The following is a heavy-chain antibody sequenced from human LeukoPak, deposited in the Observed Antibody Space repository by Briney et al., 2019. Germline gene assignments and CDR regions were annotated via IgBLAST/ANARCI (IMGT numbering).Heavy chain of an antibody. V-gene: IGHV3-23*01. CDR1: GFIFSSYP. J-gene: IGHJ5*02. CDR2: ISDTGERT. D-gene: IGHD3-22*01. CDR3: ASCYDSSGYGCSFDP. Sequence: GGSLRLSCAASGFIFSSYPMSWVRQAPGKGLEWVAAISDTGERTYFADSVKGRFTVSRDNSKKTVSLHMDSLRADDTAVYYCASCYDSSGYGCSFDPWGQGTLVTVSS.